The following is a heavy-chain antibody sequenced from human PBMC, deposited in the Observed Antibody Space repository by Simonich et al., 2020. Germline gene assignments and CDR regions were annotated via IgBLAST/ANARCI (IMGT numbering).Heavy chain of an antibody. V-gene: IGHV4-39*01. CDR1: GGSISSSSYY. D-gene: IGHD6-13*01. CDR2: IYYSGRT. J-gene: IGHJ3*02. Sequence: QLQLQESGPGLVKPSETLSLTCTVSGGSISSSSYYWGWIRHPPGKGLEWIGSIYYSGRTDYNPPLKSRVTISVDTSKNPFSLKLSSVTAADTAVYYCARHAGFAFDIWGQGTMVTVSS. CDR3: ARHAGFAFDI.